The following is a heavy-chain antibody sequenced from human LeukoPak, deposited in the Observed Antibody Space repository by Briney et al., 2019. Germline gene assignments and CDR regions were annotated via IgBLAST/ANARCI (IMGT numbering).Heavy chain of an antibody. D-gene: IGHD5-18*01. CDR2: IIPTFGTA. Sequence: SVKVSCKASGGTFSSYAISWVRQAPGQGLEWMGGIIPTFGTANYAQKFQGRVTITTDESTSTAYMELSSLRSEDTAVYYCARELRGVRYSYSVPSNYYYYMDVWGKGTTVTVSS. V-gene: IGHV1-69*05. J-gene: IGHJ6*03. CDR1: GGTFSSYA. CDR3: ARELRGVRYSYSVPSNYYYYMDV.